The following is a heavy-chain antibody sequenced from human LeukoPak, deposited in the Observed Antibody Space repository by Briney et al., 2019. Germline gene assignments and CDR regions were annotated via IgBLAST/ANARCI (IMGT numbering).Heavy chain of an antibody. CDR1: GGTFSSYT. D-gene: IGHD6-13*01. V-gene: IGHV1-69*02. J-gene: IGHJ5*02. Sequence: SVKVSSKASGGTFSSYTISWVRQAPGQGLEWMGRIIPILGIANYAQKFQGRVTITADKSTSTAYMELSSLRSEDTAVYYCAPQLNTGYSSSWQFDPWGPGTLVTVSS. CDR3: APQLNTGYSSSWQFDP. CDR2: IIPILGIA.